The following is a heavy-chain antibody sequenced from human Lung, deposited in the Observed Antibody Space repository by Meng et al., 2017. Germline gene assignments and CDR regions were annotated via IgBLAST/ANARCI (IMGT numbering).Heavy chain of an antibody. CDR3: ARESGYFEY. CDR2: IRGDGGSI. Sequence: VQCLDAGGVMRQPGGSLRLSLAASGFTFRSYWMHWFRQALGKGLVWVSRIRGDGGSIVYADSLKGRFNISRENAKNTLFLQMNSLRAEDTAVYYCARESGYFEYWGQGILVTVSS. CDR1: GFTFRSYW. V-gene: IGHV3-74*03. J-gene: IGHJ4*02.